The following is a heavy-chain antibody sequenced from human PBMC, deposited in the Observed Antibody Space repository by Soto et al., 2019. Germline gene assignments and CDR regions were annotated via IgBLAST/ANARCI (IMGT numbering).Heavy chain of an antibody. D-gene: IGHD2-8*02. CDR2: INPDSGAT. Sequence: HEHLVQSGAEVKRPGASLKVSCKASGYSFTGYYIHWVRQAPGQGLEWMGWINPDSGATNYAQNCQGRVTLTSDTSISTASMDLTSLTADDTAVYYCARGDYWTGGYPFPYFDYWGQGTLVIVSS. CDR1: GYSFTGYY. CDR3: ARGDYWTGGYPFPYFDY. J-gene: IGHJ4*02. V-gene: IGHV1-2*02.